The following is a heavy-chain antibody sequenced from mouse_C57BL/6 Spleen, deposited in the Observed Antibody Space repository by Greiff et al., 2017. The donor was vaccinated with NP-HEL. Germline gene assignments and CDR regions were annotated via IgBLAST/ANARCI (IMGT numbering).Heavy chain of an antibody. V-gene: IGHV5-4*01. CDR3: ARDRGGNFYYFDY. CDR2: ISDGGSYT. J-gene: IGHJ2*01. Sequence: EVQLVESGGGLVKPGGSLKLSCAASGFTFSSYAMSWVRQTPEKRLEWVATISDGGSYTYYPDNVKGRFTISRDNAKNNLYLQMSHLKSEDTAMYYCARDRGGNFYYFDYWGQGTTLTVSS. D-gene: IGHD1-1*02. CDR1: GFTFSSYA.